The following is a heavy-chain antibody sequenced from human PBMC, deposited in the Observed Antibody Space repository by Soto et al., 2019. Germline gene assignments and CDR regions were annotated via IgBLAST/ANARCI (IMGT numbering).Heavy chain of an antibody. V-gene: IGHV4-39*01. D-gene: IGHD1-26*01. CDR2: VYYSGTT. CDR3: ARHQWEVPACWFDP. J-gene: IGHJ5*02. CDR1: GGSISGSSYY. Sequence: QLQLQEAGPGLVKPSETLSLTCTVSGGSISGSSYYWGWIRQPPGKGLEWIGTVYYSGTTYYNPSLKSRVTISVDTSKNQFSLRLNSVTAADTAVYYCARHQWEVPACWFDPWGQGTLVTVSS.